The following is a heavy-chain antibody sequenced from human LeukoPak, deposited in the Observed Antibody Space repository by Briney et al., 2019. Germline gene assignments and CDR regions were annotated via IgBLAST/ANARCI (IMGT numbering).Heavy chain of an antibody. V-gene: IGHV4-59*01. D-gene: IGHD2-21*02. J-gene: IGHJ5*02. CDR1: GGSINGNY. Sequence: SETLSLSCTVSGGSINGNYWTWIRQPPGKGLEWIGFMHDDGRTNYNPSLTSRVSLSIDKSTNEFSLNLRSVTAADTAVYYCARVFRGAVTANWFVIWGQGTLVTVSA. CDR2: MHDDGRT. CDR3: ARVFRGAVTANWFVI.